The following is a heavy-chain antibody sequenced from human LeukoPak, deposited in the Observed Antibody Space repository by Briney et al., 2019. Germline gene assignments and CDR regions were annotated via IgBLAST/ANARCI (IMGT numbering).Heavy chain of an antibody. V-gene: IGHV3-53*01. CDR2: IYSGDST. Sequence: AGSLRLSCAASGFTVSSNYMSWVRQAPGKGLEWVSVIYSGDSTYYADSVKGRFTISRDNSKNTLYLQMNSLRAEDTAVYYCARTPKVSLWFGDWGQGTLVTVSS. CDR1: GFTVSSNY. CDR3: ARTPKVSLWFGD. J-gene: IGHJ4*02. D-gene: IGHD3-10*01.